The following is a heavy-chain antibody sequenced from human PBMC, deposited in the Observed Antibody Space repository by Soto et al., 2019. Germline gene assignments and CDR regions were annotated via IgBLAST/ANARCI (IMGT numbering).Heavy chain of an antibody. CDR3: ARGDVDTAMVSDYYYGMDV. D-gene: IGHD5-18*01. CDR1: GGSISSGDYY. V-gene: IGHV4-30-4*01. J-gene: IGHJ6*02. Sequence: QVQLQESGPGLVKPSQTLSLTCTVSGGSISSGDYYWSWIRQPPGKGLEWIGYIYYSGSTYYNPSLKSRVTLSVDTSKNQFSLKLSSVTAADTAVYYCARGDVDTAMVSDYYYGMDVWGQGTTVTVSS. CDR2: IYYSGST.